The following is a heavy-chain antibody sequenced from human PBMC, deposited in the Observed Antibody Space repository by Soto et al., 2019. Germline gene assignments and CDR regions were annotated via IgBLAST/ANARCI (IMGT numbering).Heavy chain of an antibody. CDR2: IYYSGST. D-gene: IGHD2-2*01. CDR1: GGSISSYY. J-gene: IGHJ4*02. CDR3: ARHYKEYQLLGGFDY. V-gene: IGHV4-59*08. Sequence: PSETLSLTCTVSGGSISSYYWSWIRQPPGKGLEWIGYIYYSGSTNYNPSLKSRVTISVDTSKNQFSLKLSSVTAADTAVYYCARHYKEYQLLGGFDYWGQGTLVTVSS.